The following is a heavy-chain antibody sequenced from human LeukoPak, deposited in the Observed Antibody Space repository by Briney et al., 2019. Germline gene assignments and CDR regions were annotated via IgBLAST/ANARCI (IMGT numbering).Heavy chain of an antibody. Sequence: GGSLRLSCAASGFTFSDYYMNWIRQAPGQGLEWVSYITSSGSTIYYADSVKGRFTISRDNAKNSLYLQMNSLRAEDTAVYYCARDGSSWSFDYWGQGTLVTVSS. D-gene: IGHD6-13*01. CDR3: ARDGSSWSFDY. CDR2: ITSSGSTI. V-gene: IGHV3-11*01. J-gene: IGHJ4*02. CDR1: GFTFSDYY.